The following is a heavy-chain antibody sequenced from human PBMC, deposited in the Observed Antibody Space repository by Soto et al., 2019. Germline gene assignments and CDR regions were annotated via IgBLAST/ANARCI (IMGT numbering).Heavy chain of an antibody. V-gene: IGHV1-69*13. D-gene: IGHD3-10*01. CDR1: GGTFGNLG. CDR2: TIPIFDTP. Sequence: SVKVSCKASGGTFGNLGISWLRQAPGQGLEWMGGTIPIFDTPHYAEKFRDRLTITADATSTAYMELTSLSSEDTATYYCARDREDGSGTKYYWFDSWGQGTLVTVSS. CDR3: ARDREDGSGTKYYWFDS. J-gene: IGHJ5*01.